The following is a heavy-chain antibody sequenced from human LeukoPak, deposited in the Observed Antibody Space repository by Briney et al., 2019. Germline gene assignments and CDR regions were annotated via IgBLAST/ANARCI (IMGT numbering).Heavy chain of an antibody. V-gene: IGHV4-59*01. D-gene: IGHD7-27*01. CDR3: ARADWGSGNFDY. J-gene: IGHJ4*02. CDR2: IYYSGST. Sequence: SETLSLTCTVSGGSISSYYWSWIRQPPGKGLEWIGYIYYSGSTNYNPSLKSRVTISVDTSKNQFSLKPSSVTAADTAVYYCARADWGSGNFDYWGQGTLVTVSS. CDR1: GGSISSYY.